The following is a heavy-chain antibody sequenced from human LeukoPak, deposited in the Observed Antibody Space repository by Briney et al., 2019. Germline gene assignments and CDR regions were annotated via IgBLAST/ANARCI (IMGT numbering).Heavy chain of an antibody. CDR2: ITSSGSTI. CDR3: ARGGWNYVFNY. D-gene: IGHD1-7*01. J-gene: IGHJ4*02. CDR1: GFTFNTYE. V-gene: IGHV3-48*03. Sequence: QPGGSLRLSCAASGFTFNTYEMNWVRHAPGKGLEWVSYITSSGSTIYYADYVKGRFTISRDNGKNSLYLQMNSLRAEDTAVYYCARGGWNYVFNYWGQGTLVTVSS.